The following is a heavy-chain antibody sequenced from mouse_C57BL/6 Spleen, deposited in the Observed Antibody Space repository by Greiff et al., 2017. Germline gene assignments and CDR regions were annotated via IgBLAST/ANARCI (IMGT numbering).Heavy chain of an antibody. J-gene: IGHJ3*01. CDR1: GYSITSGYY. V-gene: IGHV3-6*01. Sequence: VQLKESGPGLVKPSQSLSLTCSVTGYSITSGYYWNWIRQFPGNKLEWMGYISYDGSNNYNPSLKNRISITRDTSKNQFFLKLNSVTTEDTATYYCARGGVDYDGEFAYWGQGTLVTVSA. D-gene: IGHD2-4*01. CDR2: ISYDGSN. CDR3: ARGGVDYDGEFAY.